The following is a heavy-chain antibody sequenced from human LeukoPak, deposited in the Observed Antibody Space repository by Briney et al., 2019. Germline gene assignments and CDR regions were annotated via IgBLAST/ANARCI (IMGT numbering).Heavy chain of an antibody. Sequence: SETLSLTCTVSGGCISSSSYYWGWIRQPPGKGLEWIGSIYYSGSTYYNPSLKSRVTISVDTSKNQFSLKLSSVTAADTAVYYCARGSKDLITLASWFDPWGQGTLVTVSS. CDR1: GGCISSSSYY. J-gene: IGHJ5*02. CDR2: IYYSGST. CDR3: ARGSKDLITLASWFDP. V-gene: IGHV4-39*07. D-gene: IGHD5-12*01.